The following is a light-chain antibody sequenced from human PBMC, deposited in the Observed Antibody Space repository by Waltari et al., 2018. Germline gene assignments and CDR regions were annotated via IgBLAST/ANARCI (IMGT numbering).Light chain of an antibody. CDR2: CTR. CDR3: EAWDDRLTAEV. V-gene: IGLV1-51*01. J-gene: IGLJ1*01. CDR1: TSSIGNYS. Sequence: QSALTQPPSVSAAPGPKVTISCPGSTSSIGNYSVSWYQQPPGTAPKPLIYCTRKRPSGIPGPFSATKSGTSATVEISGLRPEDEAHYYCEAWDDRLTAEVFGTGTEVTVL.